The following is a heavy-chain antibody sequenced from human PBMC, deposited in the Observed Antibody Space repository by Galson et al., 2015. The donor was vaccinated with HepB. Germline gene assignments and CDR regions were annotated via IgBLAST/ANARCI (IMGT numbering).Heavy chain of an antibody. CDR2: LYPGDSDT. CDR1: GYSFTSYW. Sequence: QSGAEVKKPGESLKISCKGSGYSFTSYWIGWVRQMPGKGLEWMGILYPGDSDTRYSPSFQGQVTISADKSISTAYLQWSSLKASDTAMYYCARHDVWGGELNWYFDLWGRGTLVTVSS. D-gene: IGHD3-16*01. CDR3: ARHDVWGGELNWYFDL. J-gene: IGHJ2*01. V-gene: IGHV5-51*01.